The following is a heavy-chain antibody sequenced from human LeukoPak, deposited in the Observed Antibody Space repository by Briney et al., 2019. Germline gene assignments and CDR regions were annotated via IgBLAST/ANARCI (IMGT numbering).Heavy chain of an antibody. CDR1: SASITSSPYF. Sequence: SETLSLTCTVSSASITSSPYFWGWIRQSPGKGLEWIGSISYSGTTYYNPSLKSRVTMSVDTSKNQFSLKLSSVTAADTAVYYCARDRGFGELFFDYWGQGTLVTVSS. CDR3: ARDRGFGELFFDY. CDR2: ISYSGTT. D-gene: IGHD3-10*01. V-gene: IGHV4-39*07. J-gene: IGHJ4*02.